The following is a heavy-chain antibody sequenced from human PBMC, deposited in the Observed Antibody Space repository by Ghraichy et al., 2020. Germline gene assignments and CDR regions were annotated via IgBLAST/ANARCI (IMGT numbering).Heavy chain of an antibody. J-gene: IGHJ5*02. CDR3: ARLVWDSSGWDPWGGFDP. V-gene: IGHV1-2*04. CDR1: GYTFTGYY. D-gene: IGHD6-19*01. CDR2: INPNSGGT. Sequence: ASVKVSCKASGYTFTGYYMHWVRQAPGQGLEWMGWINPNSGGTNYAQKFQGWVTMTRETSISTAYMELSRLRSDDTAVYYCARLVWDSSGWDPWGGFDPWGQGTMVTVSS.